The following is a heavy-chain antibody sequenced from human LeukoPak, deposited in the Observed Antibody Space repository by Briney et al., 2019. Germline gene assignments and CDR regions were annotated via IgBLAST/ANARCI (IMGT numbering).Heavy chain of an antibody. CDR3: ATAAGGLIDAFDI. CDR2: IYSGGST. J-gene: IGHJ3*02. V-gene: IGHV3-66*01. CDR1: GFTFSKYA. D-gene: IGHD6-13*01. Sequence: GGSLRLSCAASGFTFSKYAMNWVRQAPGKGLEWVSVIYSGGSTYYADSVKGRFTISRDNSKNTLYLQMNSLRAEDTAVYYCATAAGGLIDAFDIWGQGTMVTVSS.